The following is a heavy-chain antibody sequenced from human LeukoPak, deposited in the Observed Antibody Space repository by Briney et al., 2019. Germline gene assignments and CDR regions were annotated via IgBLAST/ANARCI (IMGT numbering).Heavy chain of an antibody. V-gene: IGHV3-53*04. CDR3: ARELTYYDFWSGYTSSYYYYGMDV. CDR1: GFTVSSNY. J-gene: IGHJ6*02. Sequence: PGGSLRLSCAASGFTVSSNYMSWVRQAPGKGLEWVSVIYSGGSTYYADSVKGRFTISRHNSKNTLYLQMDSLRAEDTAVYYCARELTYYDFWSGYTSSYYYYGMDVWGQGTTVTVSS. D-gene: IGHD3-3*01. CDR2: IYSGGST.